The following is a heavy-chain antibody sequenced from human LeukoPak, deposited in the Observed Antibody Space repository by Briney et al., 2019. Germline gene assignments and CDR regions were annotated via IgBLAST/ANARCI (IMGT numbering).Heavy chain of an antibody. CDR3: ARDPAQLWYFDY. J-gene: IGHJ4*02. V-gene: IGHV3-30*03. Sequence: EGSLRLSCAASGFTFSSYGMHWVRQAPGKGLEWVAVISNDGSNKYYADSVKGRFTISRDNAKNSLYLQMNSLRAEDTAVYYCARDPAQLWYFDYWGQGTLVTVSS. CDR1: GFTFSSYG. D-gene: IGHD5-18*01. CDR2: ISNDGSNK.